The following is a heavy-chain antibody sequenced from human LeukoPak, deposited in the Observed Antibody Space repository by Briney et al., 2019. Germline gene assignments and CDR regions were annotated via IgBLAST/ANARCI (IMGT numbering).Heavy chain of an antibody. CDR1: GFTFSTYA. J-gene: IGHJ4*02. V-gene: IGHV3-64*01. CDR2: ISSNGGST. Sequence: GGSLRLSCAASGFTFSTYAMHWVRQAPGKGLEYVSAISSNGGSTYYANSVKGRFTISRDNSKNTLYLQMGSLRAEDMAVYYCAREGTENGYFDYWGQGTLVTVSS. CDR3: AREGTENGYFDY. D-gene: IGHD3/OR15-3a*01.